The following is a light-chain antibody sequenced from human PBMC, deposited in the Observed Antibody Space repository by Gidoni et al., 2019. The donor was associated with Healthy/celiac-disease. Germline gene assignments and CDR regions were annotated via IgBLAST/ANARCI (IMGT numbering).Light chain of an antibody. CDR3: QQYNNWSQT. CDR2: GAS. V-gene: IGKV3D-15*01. Sequence: EIVMTQSPATLSVSQGERATLTCRASQSLSSYLAWYQQKPGQAPKLLIYGASIRDTGIPARFSGSGSGTEFTLTISSLQSEDFAVYYCQQYNNWSQTFGQGTKVEIK. CDR1: QSLSSY. J-gene: IGKJ1*01.